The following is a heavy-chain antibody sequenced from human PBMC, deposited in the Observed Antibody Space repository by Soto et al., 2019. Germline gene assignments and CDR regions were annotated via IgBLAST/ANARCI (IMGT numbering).Heavy chain of an antibody. D-gene: IGHD3-10*01. CDR2: ISPDGRTT. Sequence: GGSLRLSSAASGFSFSHYLMHWVRQAPGKGLVWVSRISPDGRTTTYADSVKGRFTISRDNAKSTLYLQMNSLTVEDGAVYYCADSWLPTSYWGPGTLVTVSS. J-gene: IGHJ4*02. CDR3: ADSWLPTSY. CDR1: GFSFSHYL. V-gene: IGHV3-74*01.